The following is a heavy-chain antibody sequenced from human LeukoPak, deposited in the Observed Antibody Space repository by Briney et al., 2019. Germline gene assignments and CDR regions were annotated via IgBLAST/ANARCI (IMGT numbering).Heavy chain of an antibody. J-gene: IGHJ4*02. D-gene: IGHD6-13*01. CDR3: AKGIGYSSSWYYFDY. CDR2: ISGSGGST. Sequence: PGGSLRLSCAASGFTFSNYSMSWVRQAPGKGLEWVSAISGSGGSTYYADSVKGRFTISRDNSKNTLYLQMNSLRAEDTAVYYCAKGIGYSSSWYYFDYWGQGTLVTVSS. CDR1: GFTFSNYS. V-gene: IGHV3-23*01.